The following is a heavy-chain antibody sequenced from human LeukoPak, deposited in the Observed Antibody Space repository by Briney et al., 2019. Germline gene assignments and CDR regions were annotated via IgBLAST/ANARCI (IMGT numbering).Heavy chain of an antibody. CDR3: AKAGGSNRYYFDY. V-gene: IGHV3-23*01. D-gene: IGHD4-23*01. CDR1: GFTFSSYA. CDR2: ISGSGGST. J-gene: IGHJ4*02. Sequence: GGSLRLSCAASGFTFSSYAMSWVRQAPGEGLEWVSAISGSGGSTYYADSVKGRFTISRDTSKNTLYLQMNSLRAEDTAVYYCAKAGGSNRYYFDYWGQGTLVTVSS.